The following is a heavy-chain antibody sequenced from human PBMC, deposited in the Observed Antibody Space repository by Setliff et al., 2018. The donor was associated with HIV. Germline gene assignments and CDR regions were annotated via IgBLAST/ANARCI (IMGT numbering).Heavy chain of an antibody. V-gene: IGHV4-39*07. Sequence: SETLSLTCSVSGNSISSSSHYWGWIRQPPGKGLEWIGNIYYTGTTYYNSSLKSRVRISVDTSTNQFSLNVTSVTAADTAVYYCARGNYYNMWADPFDYWGQGTLVTVSS. J-gene: IGHJ4*02. CDR2: IYYTGTT. D-gene: IGHD3-10*01. CDR3: ARGNYYNMWADPFDY. CDR1: GNSISSSSHY.